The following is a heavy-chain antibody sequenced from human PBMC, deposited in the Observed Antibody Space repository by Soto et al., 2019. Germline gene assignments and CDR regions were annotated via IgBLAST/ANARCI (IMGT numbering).Heavy chain of an antibody. J-gene: IGHJ4*02. Sequence: GGSLRLSCVASGFTFSDYNMNWVRQAPGKGLEWVSFTSGRSNTIYYADSVKGRFTISRDDAKNSLYLLMNSLRAEDTAVYYCTREGDGSGFFSDFWGQGALVTVSS. CDR1: GFTFSDYN. D-gene: IGHD3-22*01. V-gene: IGHV3-48*01. CDR3: TREGDGSGFFSDF. CDR2: TSGRSNTI.